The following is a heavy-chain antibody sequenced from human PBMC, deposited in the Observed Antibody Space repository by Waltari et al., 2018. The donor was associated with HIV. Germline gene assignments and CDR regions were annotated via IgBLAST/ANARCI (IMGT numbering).Heavy chain of an antibody. V-gene: IGHV1-69*01. CDR1: RSTLHRCA. CDR2: IIPIFVTA. D-gene: IGHD2-21*02. Sequence: QLQLVQSGAEVKEPGAAVKVPCKALRSTLHRCAISWVRQAPGQGLEWMGGIIPIFVTANYAQKFEGRVTITADESTSTAYMALSSLRSEDTAGYYCAKLVTPYYFDYWGQGTLVTVSS. CDR3: AKLVTPYYFDY. J-gene: IGHJ4*02.